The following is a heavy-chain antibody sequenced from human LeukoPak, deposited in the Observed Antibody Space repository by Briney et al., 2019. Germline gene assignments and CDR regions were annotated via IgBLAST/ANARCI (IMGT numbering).Heavy chain of an antibody. CDR2: IKEEGSEK. Sequence: GGSLRLSCAVSGFTFSSYWMSWVRQAPGKGLEWVASIKEEGSEKHYVDSVKGRFTISRVNAKNSLYLQMNSLRAEDTAVYYCARGHYQLSWGQGILVTVSS. CDR1: GFTFSSYW. CDR3: ARGHYQLS. D-gene: IGHD2-2*01. V-gene: IGHV3-7*01. J-gene: IGHJ5*02.